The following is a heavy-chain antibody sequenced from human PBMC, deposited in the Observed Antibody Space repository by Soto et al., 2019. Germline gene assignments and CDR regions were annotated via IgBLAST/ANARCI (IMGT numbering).Heavy chain of an antibody. CDR3: SRVEYVTSSLIG. CDR2: IRTKSNGYAT. J-gene: IGHJ4*02. D-gene: IGHD6-6*01. Sequence: GGSLRLSCAASGFTFSGSAIHWVRQASGKGLEWVARIRTKSNGYATTYAASVKGRFTISRDDSKNMAYLQMNGLKPEDTAMYYCSRVEYVTSSLIGWGRGTLVTVS. CDR1: GFTFSGSA. V-gene: IGHV3-73*01.